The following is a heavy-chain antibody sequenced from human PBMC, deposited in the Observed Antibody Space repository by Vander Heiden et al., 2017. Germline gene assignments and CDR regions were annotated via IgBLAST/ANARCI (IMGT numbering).Heavy chain of an antibody. CDR2: FYWDDEK. CDR3: AHSRRRIDCVGGNCYHFDY. J-gene: IGHJ4*02. V-gene: IGHV2-5*02. D-gene: IGHD2-15*01. CDR1: GVSLTRSGVG. Sequence: QLTLKESGPTLVKPTQTLTLTCTFSGVSLTRSGVGVGWIRQPPGKALEWLALFYWDDEKRYSPSLTNRLTITKDTSKDQVVLTMSNMDPVDTATYYCAHSRRRIDCVGGNCYHFDYWGQGTLVTVSS.